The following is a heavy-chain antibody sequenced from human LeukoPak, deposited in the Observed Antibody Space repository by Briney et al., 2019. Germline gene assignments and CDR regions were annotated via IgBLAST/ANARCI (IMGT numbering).Heavy chain of an antibody. CDR3: ARNSYGDCYFDY. V-gene: IGHV3-30-3*01. J-gene: IGHJ4*02. Sequence: GRSLRLSCAASGFTFSSYAMHWVRQAPGKGLERVAVISYDGSNQSYADSVEGRFTISRDNSKNTLYLQMNSPRAEDTAVYYCARNSYGDCYFDYWGQGTLVTVSS. CDR2: ISYDGSNQ. D-gene: IGHD4-17*01. CDR1: GFTFSSYA.